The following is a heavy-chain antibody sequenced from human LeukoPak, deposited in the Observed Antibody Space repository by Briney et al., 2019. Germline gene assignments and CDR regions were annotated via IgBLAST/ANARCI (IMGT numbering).Heavy chain of an antibody. CDR1: DFTFSRHS. CDR3: ASRTGTTVYHYYLDV. D-gene: IGHD1-7*01. V-gene: IGHV3-48*04. Sequence: GRSLRLSCAASDFTFSRHSMNWVRQAPGKGLEWVSYISSSGRTIYYADSVRGRFTISRDNVKNSVDLQMDSLRAEDTAIYYCASRTGTTVYHYYLDVWGKGTTVTVSS. CDR2: ISSSGRTI. J-gene: IGHJ6*03.